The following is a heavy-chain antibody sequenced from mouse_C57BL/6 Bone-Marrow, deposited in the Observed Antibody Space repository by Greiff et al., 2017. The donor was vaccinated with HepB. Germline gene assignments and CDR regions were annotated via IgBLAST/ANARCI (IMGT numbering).Heavy chain of an antibody. CDR3: STYYRYSWVAY. V-gene: IGHV14-4*01. J-gene: IGHJ3*01. D-gene: IGHD2-12*01. CDR2: IDPENGDT. CDR1: GFDIKDDY. Sequence: VQLQQSGAELVRPGASVKLSCTASGFDIKDDYMHWVKQRPEQGLEWIGWIDPENGDTEYAAKFQGKATITADTSSNTAYLQLSSLTSEDTAVYYCSTYYRYSWVAYWGQGNRVTVSA.